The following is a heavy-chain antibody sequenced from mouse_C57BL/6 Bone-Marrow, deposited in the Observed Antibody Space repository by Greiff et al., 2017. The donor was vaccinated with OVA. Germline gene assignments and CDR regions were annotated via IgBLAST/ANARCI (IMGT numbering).Heavy chain of an antibody. CDR2: ISYDGSN. Sequence: EVQLQQSGPGLVKPSQSLSLTCSVTGYSITSGYYWNWIRQFPGNKLEWMGYISYDGSNNYNPSLKNRISITRDTSKNQFFLKLNSVTTEDTATYYCARGLTTVVKSWYFDVWGTGTTVTVSS. V-gene: IGHV3-6*01. CDR3: ARGLTTVVKSWYFDV. D-gene: IGHD1-1*01. CDR1: GYSITSGYY. J-gene: IGHJ1*03.